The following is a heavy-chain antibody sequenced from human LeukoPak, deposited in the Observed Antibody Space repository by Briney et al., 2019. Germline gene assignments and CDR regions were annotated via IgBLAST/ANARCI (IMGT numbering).Heavy chain of an antibody. CDR1: GASFSGYY. CDR2: INHSGST. J-gene: IGHJ4*02. CDR3: ARGYDYGNYND. Sequence: PSETLSLTCAVYGASFSGYYWSWIRQPPGKGLEWIGEINHSGSTNYNPSLKSRVTISVDTSKNQFSLKLTSVTAADTAVYYCARGYDYGNYNDWGQGTLVTVSS. D-gene: IGHD4-11*01. V-gene: IGHV4-34*01.